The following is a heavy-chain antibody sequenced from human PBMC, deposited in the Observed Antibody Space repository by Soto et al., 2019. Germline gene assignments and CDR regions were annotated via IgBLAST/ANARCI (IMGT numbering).Heavy chain of an antibody. D-gene: IGHD1-26*01. CDR1: GGSFSGYY. V-gene: IGHV4-34*01. CDR2: INHSGST. J-gene: IGHJ4*02. CDR3: ARGSDNELPGQSVF. Sequence: QVQLQQWGAGLLKPSETLSLTCAVYGGSFSGYYWSWIRQPPGKGLEWIGEINHSGSTNYNPSLKSRVTISVDTSKNQFSLKLSFVTAADTAVYYCARGSDNELPGQSVFWGQGTLVPVSS.